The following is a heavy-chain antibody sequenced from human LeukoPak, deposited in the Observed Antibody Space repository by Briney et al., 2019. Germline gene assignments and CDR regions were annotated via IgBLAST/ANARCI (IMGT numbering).Heavy chain of an antibody. Sequence: GGSLRLSCAASGFTFSSYWMSWVRQAPGKGLEWVANIKQDGSEKNYVDSVKGRFTLSRDNAKNALYLQMNSLRAEDTAVYYCARGMTTGYYCYMDVWGKGTTVTVSS. J-gene: IGHJ6*03. D-gene: IGHD4-11*01. CDR3: ARGMTTGYYCYMDV. CDR2: IKQDGSEK. V-gene: IGHV3-7*04. CDR1: GFTFSSYW.